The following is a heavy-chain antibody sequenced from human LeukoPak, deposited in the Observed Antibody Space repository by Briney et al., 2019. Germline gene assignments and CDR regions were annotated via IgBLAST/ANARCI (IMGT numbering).Heavy chain of an antibody. D-gene: IGHD2-21*01. J-gene: IGHJ2*01. CDR1: GFTVSSNY. CDR3: ARTLLWWLGYFDL. CDR2: IYSGGST. Sequence: GGSLRLSCAASGFTVSSNYMSWVRQAPGKGLEWVSVIYSGGSTYYADSVKGRFTISRDNSKNTLYLQMNSLRAEDTAVYYCARTLLWWLGYFDLWGRGTLVTVSS. V-gene: IGHV3-53*01.